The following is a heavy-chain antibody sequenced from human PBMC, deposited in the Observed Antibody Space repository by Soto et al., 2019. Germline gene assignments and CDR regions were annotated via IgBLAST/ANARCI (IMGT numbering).Heavy chain of an antibody. D-gene: IGHD3-22*01. CDR2: ISGSGGST. Sequence: LRLSGEASGLNFSSYPMRWFRQAPEKGLEWVSAISGSGGSTYYADSVKGRFTISRDNSKNTLYLQMNSLRAEDTAVYYSAKDTPYITMIVVVPTWFDPWGQGTLVTVSS. CDR3: AKDTPYITMIVVVPTWFDP. CDR1: GLNFSSYP. J-gene: IGHJ5*02. V-gene: IGHV3-23*01.